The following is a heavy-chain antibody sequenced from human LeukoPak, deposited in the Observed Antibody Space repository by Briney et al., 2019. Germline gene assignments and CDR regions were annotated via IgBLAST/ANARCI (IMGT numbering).Heavy chain of an antibody. CDR2: IKQDGSDK. V-gene: IGHV3-7*01. D-gene: IGHD2-21*01. CDR1: GFSFCGYW. CDR3: AKDVGGAHNY. J-gene: IGHJ4*02. Sequence: GGSLRLSYAASGFSFCGYWMVWLRQAPGKGLEWVANIKQDGSDKNYVDLVKARFTIARDNAKNSLYLQMNSLRAEDTAVYYCAKDVGGAHNYWGQGTLVSVSS.